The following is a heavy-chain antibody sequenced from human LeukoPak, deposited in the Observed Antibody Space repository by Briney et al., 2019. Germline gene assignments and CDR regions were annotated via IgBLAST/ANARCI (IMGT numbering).Heavy chain of an antibody. D-gene: IGHD5-18*01. V-gene: IGHV4-61*01. CDR1: GGSIRSSYYY. Sequence: SETLSLTCTVSGGSIRSSYYYWSWIRQPPGKGLEWIGYIYYSGSTNYNPSLKSRVTISVDTSKNQFSLKLSSVTAADTAVYYCARIGVQLWAAFDYWGQGTLVTVSS. J-gene: IGHJ4*02. CDR2: IYYSGST. CDR3: ARIGVQLWAAFDY.